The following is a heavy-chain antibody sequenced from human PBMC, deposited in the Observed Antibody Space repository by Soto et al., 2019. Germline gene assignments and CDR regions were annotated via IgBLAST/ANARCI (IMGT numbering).Heavy chain of an antibody. V-gene: IGHV3-13*01. CDR3: AKSQEIGTHFFDS. CDR2: IGTAGDT. J-gene: IGHJ4*02. D-gene: IGHD6-13*01. CDR1: GFTFSGFD. Sequence: GGSLRLSCEASGFTFSGFDMHWVRQPTGKGLEWVSSIGTAGDTYYAVSVKGRFTISRDNAKNSLSLQMNSLRAGDMAVYFCAKSQEIGTHFFDSWGQGTQVTSPQ.